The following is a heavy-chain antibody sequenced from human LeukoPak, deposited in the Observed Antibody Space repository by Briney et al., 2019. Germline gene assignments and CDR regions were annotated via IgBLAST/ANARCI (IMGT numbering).Heavy chain of an antibody. CDR2: ISSSSSTI. D-gene: IGHD2-2*02. Sequence: PGGSLRLSCAASGFTFSSYSMNWVRQAPGKGLEWVSYISSSSSTIYYADSVKGRFTISRDNAKNSLYLQMNSLRAEDTAVYYCASCSTSCYTDAFDIWGQGTMVTVSS. V-gene: IGHV3-48*01. CDR1: GFTFSSYS. CDR3: ASCSTSCYTDAFDI. J-gene: IGHJ3*02.